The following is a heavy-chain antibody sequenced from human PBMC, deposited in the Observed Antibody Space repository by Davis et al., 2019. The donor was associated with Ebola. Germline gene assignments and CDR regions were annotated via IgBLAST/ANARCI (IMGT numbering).Heavy chain of an antibody. D-gene: IGHD2-21*02. CDR3: AKDMWGVTWGRYYYYGMDV. CDR2: ISWNSGSI. Sequence: SLKISCAASGFTFDDYAMHWVRQAPGKGLEWVSGISWNSGSIGYADSVKGRFTISRDNAKNSLYLQMNSLRAEDTALYYCAKDMWGVTWGRYYYYGMDVWGKGTTVTVSS. J-gene: IGHJ6*04. V-gene: IGHV3-9*01. CDR1: GFTFDDYA.